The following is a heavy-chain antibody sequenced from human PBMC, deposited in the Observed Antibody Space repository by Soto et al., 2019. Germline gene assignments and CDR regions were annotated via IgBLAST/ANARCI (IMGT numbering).Heavy chain of an antibody. CDR3: ARDPYCGGGCYSAFDI. J-gene: IGHJ3*02. Sequence: SETLSLTCTVPGGSISSYYWSWIRQPPGKGLEWIGYIYYSGSTNYNPSLKSRVTISVDTSKNQFSLKLSSVTAADTAVYYCARDPYCGGGCYSAFDIWGQGTMVTVSS. CDR1: GGSISSYY. CDR2: IYYSGST. D-gene: IGHD2-21*01. V-gene: IGHV4-59*01.